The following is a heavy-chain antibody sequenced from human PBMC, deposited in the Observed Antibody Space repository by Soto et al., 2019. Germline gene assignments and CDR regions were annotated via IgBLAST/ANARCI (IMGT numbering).Heavy chain of an antibody. J-gene: IGHJ3*02. CDR3: ARGGTYCSGGSCTGAFDI. Sequence: ASVKVSCKASGGTFTGYYMHWVRQAPGQGLEWMGWINPNSGGTNYAQKFQGWVTMTRDTSISTAYMELSRLRSDDTAVYYCARGGTYCSGGSCTGAFDIWGQGTMVT. D-gene: IGHD2-15*01. V-gene: IGHV1-2*04. CDR1: GGTFTGYY. CDR2: INPNSGGT.